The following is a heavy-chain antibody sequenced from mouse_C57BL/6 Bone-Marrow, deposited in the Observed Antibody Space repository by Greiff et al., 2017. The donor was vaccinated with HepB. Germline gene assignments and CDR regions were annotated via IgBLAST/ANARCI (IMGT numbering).Heavy chain of an antibody. J-gene: IGHJ1*03. Sequence: VQLQQPGAELVMPGASVKLSCKASGYTFTSYWMHWVKQRPGQGLEWIGEIDPSDSYTNYNQKFKGKSTLTVDKSSSPAYMQLSSLTSEDSAVYYCARDRSYWYFDVWGTGTTVTVSS. CDR2: IDPSDSYT. V-gene: IGHV1-69*01. CDR1: GYTFTSYW. CDR3: ARDRSYWYFDV.